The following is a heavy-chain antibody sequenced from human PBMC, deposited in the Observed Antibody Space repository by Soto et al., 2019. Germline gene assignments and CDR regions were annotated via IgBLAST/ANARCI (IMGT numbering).Heavy chain of an antibody. J-gene: IGHJ6*02. Sequence: GESLKISCKASGYSFTSYWIGWVRQMPGKGLEWMGIIYPGDSDTSYSPSFQGQVTISADKSISTAYLQWSSLKASDTAMYYCAAYSGSFYYGMDVWGQGTTVTVSS. CDR2: IYPGDSDT. CDR3: AAYSGSFYYGMDV. V-gene: IGHV5-51*01. CDR1: GYSFTSYW. D-gene: IGHD1-26*01.